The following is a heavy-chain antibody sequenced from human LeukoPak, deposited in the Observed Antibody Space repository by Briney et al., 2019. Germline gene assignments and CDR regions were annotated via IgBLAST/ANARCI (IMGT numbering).Heavy chain of an antibody. CDR1: GFTVSSNY. Sequence: GGSLRLSCAASGFTVSSNYMSWVRQAPGKGLEWVSVIYSGGSTHYADSVKGRFTISRDNSKNTLYLQMNSLRAEDTAMYYCARGARFGELESYYFDYWGQGTLVTVSS. CDR2: IYSGGST. D-gene: IGHD3-10*01. CDR3: ARGARFGELESYYFDY. J-gene: IGHJ4*02. V-gene: IGHV3-66*01.